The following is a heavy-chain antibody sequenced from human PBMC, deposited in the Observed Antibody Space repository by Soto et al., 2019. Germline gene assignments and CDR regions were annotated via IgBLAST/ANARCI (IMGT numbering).Heavy chain of an antibody. CDR2: IWYDGSNK. J-gene: IGHJ4*02. Sequence: QVYLEESGGGVVQPGRSLRLSCAASGFTFDNFAMHWVRQAPGKGLEWVAVIWYDGSNKYYADSVKGRFSISRDNSKNTLSLQMSSLRVDDTAVYYCAKAGHGDYGWSWGQGTPVTVS. D-gene: IGHD4-17*01. CDR3: AKAGHGDYGWS. V-gene: IGHV3-33*06. CDR1: GFTFDNFA.